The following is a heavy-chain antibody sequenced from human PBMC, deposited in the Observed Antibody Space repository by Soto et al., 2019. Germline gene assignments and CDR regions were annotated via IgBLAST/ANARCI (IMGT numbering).Heavy chain of an antibody. CDR1: GGSISSYY. CDR3: ARGSTGYSSSWYRY. V-gene: IGHV4-59*08. D-gene: IGHD6-13*01. Sequence: QVQLQESGPGLVKPSETLSLTCTVSGGSISSYYWSWIRQPPGKGLEWIGYIYNSGSTNYTPSLKSRVTISVDTSKNQFSLKLSSVTAADTAVYYCARGSTGYSSSWYRYWGQGTLVTVSS. CDR2: IYNSGST. J-gene: IGHJ4*02.